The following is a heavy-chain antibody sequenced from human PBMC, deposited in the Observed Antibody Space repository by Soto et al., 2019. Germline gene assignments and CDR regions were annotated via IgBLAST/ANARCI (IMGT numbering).Heavy chain of an antibody. D-gene: IGHD6-19*01. V-gene: IGHV1-2*04. J-gene: IGHJ5*02. CDR3: ARGQAVAGTGRWNWLDP. Sequence: ASVKVSCKASGYTFTGYYMHWVRQAPGQGLEWMGWINPNSGGTNYAQKFQGWVTMTRDTSISTAYMELSRLRSDDTAVYYCARGQAVAGTGRWNWLDPWGQGNLVTVSS. CDR2: INPNSGGT. CDR1: GYTFTGYY.